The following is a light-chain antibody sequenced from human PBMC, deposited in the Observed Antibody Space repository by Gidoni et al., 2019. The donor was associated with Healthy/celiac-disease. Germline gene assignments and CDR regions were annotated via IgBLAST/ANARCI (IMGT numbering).Light chain of an antibody. Sequence: EIVLTQSPATLSLSPGERATLSCRASQSVSSYLAWYQQKPGQAPRLLIYDASNRATGIPARFSGSGCGTDFTLTISSLEPEDFAVYYCQQRSNWPVFGGXTKVEIK. J-gene: IGKJ4*01. V-gene: IGKV3-11*01. CDR2: DAS. CDR3: QQRSNWPV. CDR1: QSVSSY.